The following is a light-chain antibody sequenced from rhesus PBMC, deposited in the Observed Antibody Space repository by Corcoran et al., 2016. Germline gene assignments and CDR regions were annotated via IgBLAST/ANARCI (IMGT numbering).Light chain of an antibody. J-gene: IGKJ3*01. CDR2: YAS. CDR1: QDISNN. V-gene: IGKV1S15*01. Sequence: DIQMTQSPSSLSASVGDSVTITCRANQDISNNLAWYQQKPGKVPNPLISYASTLQTGVPSRFSGSGSGADFTLPISSLQPEDFATYYCQQGYGAPFTFGPGAKLDIK. CDR3: QQGYGAPFT.